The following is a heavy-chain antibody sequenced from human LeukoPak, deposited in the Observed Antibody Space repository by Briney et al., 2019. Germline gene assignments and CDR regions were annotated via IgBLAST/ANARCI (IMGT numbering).Heavy chain of an antibody. CDR2: IYPGDSET. Sequence: GESLKISCKGSGYSLFSYWIGWVRQTPGKGLEWMGIIYPGDSETKYSPSFQGQVTISVDKSISTAYLHWSSLEASDTGVYFCARLPNGSPAYYYYLDVWGRGTTVTVSS. J-gene: IGHJ6*03. D-gene: IGHD2-8*01. CDR3: ARLPNGSPAYYYYLDV. CDR1: GYSLFSYW. V-gene: IGHV5-51*01.